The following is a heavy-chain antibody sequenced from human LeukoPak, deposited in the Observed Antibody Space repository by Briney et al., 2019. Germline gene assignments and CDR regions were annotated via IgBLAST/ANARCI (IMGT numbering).Heavy chain of an antibody. Sequence: ASVKVSCXASGYTFTSYDINWVRQATGQGLGWMGWMNPNSGNTGYAQKFQGRVTITRNTSISTAYMELSSLRSEDTAVYYCANVLGGGDSYSFDYWGQGTLVTVSS. D-gene: IGHD2-21*01. V-gene: IGHV1-8*03. CDR3: ANVLGGGDSYSFDY. J-gene: IGHJ4*02. CDR1: GYTFTSYD. CDR2: MNPNSGNT.